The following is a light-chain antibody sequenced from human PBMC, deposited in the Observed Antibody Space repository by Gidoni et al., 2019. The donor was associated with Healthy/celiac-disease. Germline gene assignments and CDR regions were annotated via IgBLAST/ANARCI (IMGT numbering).Light chain of an antibody. J-gene: IGKJ4*01. CDR2: AAS. CDR1: QSISSY. CDR3: QQSYSTPLT. V-gene: IGKV1-39*01. Sequence: DIQRTQSPSSLSASVGDRVTITCRASQSISSYLNWYQQKPGKAPQLLIYAASSLQSGVPSRFSGRGSGTDFPLTICSLQPEDFATYYCQQSYSTPLTFGGGTKVEIK.